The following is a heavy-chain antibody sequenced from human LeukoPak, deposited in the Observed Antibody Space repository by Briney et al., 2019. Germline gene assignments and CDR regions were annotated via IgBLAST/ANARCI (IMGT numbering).Heavy chain of an antibody. Sequence: SETLSLTCTVSGGSISSGRYYWSWIRQPAGKRLEWIGRISTSGSTNSNPSLKSRVTMSLDTSKNQFSLNLSSVTATDTAVYYCARSSSGYLLFDYWGQGTLVTVSS. CDR3: ARSSSGYLLFDY. V-gene: IGHV4-61*02. CDR1: GGSISSGRYY. CDR2: ISTSGST. J-gene: IGHJ4*02. D-gene: IGHD3-22*01.